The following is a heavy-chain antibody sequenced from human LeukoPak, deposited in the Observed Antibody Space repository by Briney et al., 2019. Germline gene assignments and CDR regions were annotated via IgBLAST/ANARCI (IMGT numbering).Heavy chain of an antibody. D-gene: IGHD1-26*01. Sequence: ASPNVSFTSSGYTFTLYYMHWMRQAPEQWLEGMGRIYTNSGGPNYARVFHGRVPNTRETSLSTAYMELGRLRSDDTAVYNCARAGDSGKLAWGQGTLVTVPS. CDR1: GYTFTLYY. CDR3: ARAGDSGKLA. J-gene: IGHJ5*02. V-gene: IGHV1-2*01. CDR2: IYTNSGGP.